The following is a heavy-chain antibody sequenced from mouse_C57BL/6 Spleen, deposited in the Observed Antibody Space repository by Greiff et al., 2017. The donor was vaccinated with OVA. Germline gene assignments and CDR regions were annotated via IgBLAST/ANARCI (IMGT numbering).Heavy chain of an antibody. Sequence: VQLQQPGAKLVRPGTSMKLSCKASGYTFTSYWMHWVKQRPGQGLEWIGVIDPSDSYTNYNQKFKGKATLTVDTSSSTAYMQLSSLTSEDSAVYYCARSGDDYDRSYWYFDVWGTGTTVTVSS. CDR1: GYTFTSYW. CDR3: ARSGDDYDRSYWYFDV. J-gene: IGHJ1*03. CDR2: IDPSDSYT. D-gene: IGHD2-4*01. V-gene: IGHV1-59*01.